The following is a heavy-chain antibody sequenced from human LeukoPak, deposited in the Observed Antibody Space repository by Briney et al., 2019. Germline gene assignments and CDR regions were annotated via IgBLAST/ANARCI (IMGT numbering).Heavy chain of an antibody. V-gene: IGHV4-34*01. CDR3: VRVGEYSSGWSHRDYYYYYMDV. Sequence: SETLSLTCAVYGGSFSGYYWSWIRQPPGEGLEWIWEINHSGSTKYNPWLKSRVTIPVGTSKNQFSLKLSSVAAADTAVDYCVRVGEYSSGWSHRDYYYYYMDVGGKGTTVTVSS. D-gene: IGHD6-19*01. CDR1: GGSFSGYY. J-gene: IGHJ6*03. CDR2: INHSGST.